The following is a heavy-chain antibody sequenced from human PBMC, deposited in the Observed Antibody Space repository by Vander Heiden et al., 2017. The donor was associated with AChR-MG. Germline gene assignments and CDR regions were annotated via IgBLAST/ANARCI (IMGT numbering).Heavy chain of an antibody. CDR1: GGSFSGYY. CDR3: ARSHCTNGVCPNWFDP. D-gene: IGHD2-8*01. V-gene: IGHV4-34*01. Sequence: QVQLQQWGAGLLKPSQTLSLTCAVHGGSFSGYYWSWIRQPPGKGLEWIGEINHSGSTNYNPSLKSRVTISVDTSKNQFSLKLSSVTAADTAVYYCARSHCTNGVCPNWFDPWGQGTLVTVSS. CDR2: INHSGST. J-gene: IGHJ5*02.